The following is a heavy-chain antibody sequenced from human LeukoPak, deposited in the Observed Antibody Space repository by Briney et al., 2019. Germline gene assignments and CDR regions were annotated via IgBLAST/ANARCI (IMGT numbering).Heavy chain of an antibody. CDR1: GGSISSYY. V-gene: IGHV4-59*01. D-gene: IGHD6-19*01. J-gene: IGHJ4*02. CDR2: IYYSGST. Sequence: PSETLSLTCTVSGGSISSYYWSWIRQPPGKGLEWIGYIYYSGSTNYNPSLKSRVTISVDTSKNQFSLKPSSVTAADTAVYYCARVFSGWEFDYWGQGTLVTVSS. CDR3: ARVFSGWEFDY.